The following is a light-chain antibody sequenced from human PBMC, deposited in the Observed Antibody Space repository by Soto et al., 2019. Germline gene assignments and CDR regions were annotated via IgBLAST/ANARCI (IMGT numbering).Light chain of an antibody. CDR1: QSVSKNF. V-gene: IGKV3-20*01. J-gene: IGKJ4*01. Sequence: EIVLTQSPGTLSLSPGERATLSCRASQSVSKNFLAWYQQKPGQAPRLLISGASNRATGIPDRFSGSGSGTHFSLTIHSLEPKHLPVYFFQQYAPSPPTFGRFTKVSIK. CDR3: QQYAPSPPT. CDR2: GAS.